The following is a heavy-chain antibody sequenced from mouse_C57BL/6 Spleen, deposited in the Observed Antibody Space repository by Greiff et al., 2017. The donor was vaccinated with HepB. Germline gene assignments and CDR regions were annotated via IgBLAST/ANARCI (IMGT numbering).Heavy chain of an antibody. CDR2: IYPGDGDT. V-gene: IGHV1-80*01. J-gene: IGHJ4*01. Sequence: VQLQESGAELVKPGASVKISCKASGYAFSSYWMNWVKQRPGKGLEWIGQIYPGDGDTNYNGKFKGKATLTADKSSSTAYMQLSSLTSEDSAVYFCAYGSSFGGYAMDYWGQGTSVTVSS. CDR3: AYGSSFGGYAMDY. CDR1: GYAFSSYW. D-gene: IGHD1-1*01.